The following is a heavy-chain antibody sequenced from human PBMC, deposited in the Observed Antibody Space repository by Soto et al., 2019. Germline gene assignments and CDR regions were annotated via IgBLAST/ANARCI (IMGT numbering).Heavy chain of an antibody. V-gene: IGHV3-15*07. J-gene: IGHJ6*02. CDR1: GFTFSNAW. Sequence: GGSLRLSCAASGFTFSNAWMNWVRQAPGKGLEWVGRIKSKTDGGTIDYAAPVKGRFTISRDDSENTLYLQMNSLKTEDTAVYYCTTFYYDSSGYYSYYYYGMDVWGQGTTVTVSS. CDR2: IKSKTDGGTI. CDR3: TTFYYDSSGYYSYYYYGMDV. D-gene: IGHD3-22*01.